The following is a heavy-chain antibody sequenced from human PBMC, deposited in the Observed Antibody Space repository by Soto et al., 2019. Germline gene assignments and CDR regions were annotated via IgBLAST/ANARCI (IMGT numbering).Heavy chain of an antibody. D-gene: IGHD3-10*01. CDR3: ATNYGSGSAHFDN. J-gene: IGHJ4*02. Sequence: QVQQVQSGAEVKTPGSSVKVSCTASGDTFNFYTLSWVRQAPGQGLEWMGRIIPMLGMSNYAQKFQGRVTMIADKSTSTAYMGLSSLISEDTAIYYCATNYGSGSAHFDNWGQGTLVTVSS. CDR1: GDTFNFYT. CDR2: IIPMLGMS. V-gene: IGHV1-69*02.